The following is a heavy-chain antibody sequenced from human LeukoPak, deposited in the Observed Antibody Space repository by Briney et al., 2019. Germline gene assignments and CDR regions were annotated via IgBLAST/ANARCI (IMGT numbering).Heavy chain of an antibody. Sequence: ASVKVYCKASGYTFTSYGINWVRPATGQGLEWMGWLNPNSGNTGYAQKFQGRVTMTRNTSISTAYMELSSLRSEDTAVYYCARAMVRGSRGIPIGYWGQGTRVTVSS. CDR3: ARAMVRGSRGIPIGY. D-gene: IGHD3-10*01. J-gene: IGHJ4*02. CDR2: LNPNSGNT. CDR1: GYTFTSYG. V-gene: IGHV1-8*01.